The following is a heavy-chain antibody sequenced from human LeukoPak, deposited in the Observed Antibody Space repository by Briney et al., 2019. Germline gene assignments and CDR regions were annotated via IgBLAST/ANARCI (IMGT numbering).Heavy chain of an antibody. Sequence: PSVKVSCKASGYTFTGYYMHWVRQAPGQGLEWMGWINPNSGGTNYAQKFQGRVTMTRDTSISTAYMELSRLRSDDTAVYYCARASKRFLEWLNWFDPWGQGTLVTVSS. CDR2: INPNSGGT. J-gene: IGHJ5*02. V-gene: IGHV1-2*02. D-gene: IGHD3-3*01. CDR1: GYTFTGYY. CDR3: ARASKRFLEWLNWFDP.